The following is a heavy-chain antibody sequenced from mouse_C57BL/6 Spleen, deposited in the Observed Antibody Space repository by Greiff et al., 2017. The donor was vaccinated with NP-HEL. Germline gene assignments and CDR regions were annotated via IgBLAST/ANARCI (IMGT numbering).Heavy chain of an antibody. CDR1: GYTFTDYE. D-gene: IGHD1-1*01. Sequence: VKLVESGAELVRPGASVTLSCKASGYTFTDYEMHWVKQTPVHGLEWIGAIDPETGGTAYNQKFKGKAILTADKSSSTAYMELRSLTSEDSAVYYCTRGGLLLRPFDYWGQGTTLTVSS. V-gene: IGHV1-15*01. CDR3: TRGGLLLRPFDY. CDR2: IDPETGGT. J-gene: IGHJ2*01.